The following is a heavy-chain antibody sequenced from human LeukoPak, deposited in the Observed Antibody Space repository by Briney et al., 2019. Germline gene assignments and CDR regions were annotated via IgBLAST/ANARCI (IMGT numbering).Heavy chain of an antibody. CDR2: MSNNGGST. Sequence: GGSLRLSCAVSGFTFSTYAMSWVRQAPGKGLEFVSAMSNNGGSTSYADSVKGRFTISRDNSKNTLYLQMSSLRAEDTAVYYCVKDTNSGYYYYGMDVWGQGTTVTVSS. J-gene: IGHJ6*02. CDR3: VKDTNSGYYYYGMDV. V-gene: IGHV3-64D*09. CDR1: GFTFSTYA. D-gene: IGHD2-2*01.